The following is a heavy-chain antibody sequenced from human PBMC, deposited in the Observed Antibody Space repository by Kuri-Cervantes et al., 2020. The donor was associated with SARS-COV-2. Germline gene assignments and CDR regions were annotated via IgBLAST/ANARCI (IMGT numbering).Heavy chain of an antibody. V-gene: IGHV1-69*10. CDR1: GGTFSSYA. Sequence: VQVSSKAAGGTFSSYAMSWVRQAPGQGLEWMGATILILGIANYAQRFQGRVTITADKSTSTAYLELSSLRSGDTAVYYCARIRADGYNEDFDYWGQGTLVTVSS. CDR3: ARIRADGYNEDFDY. J-gene: IGHJ4*02. D-gene: IGHD5-24*01. CDR2: TILILGIA.